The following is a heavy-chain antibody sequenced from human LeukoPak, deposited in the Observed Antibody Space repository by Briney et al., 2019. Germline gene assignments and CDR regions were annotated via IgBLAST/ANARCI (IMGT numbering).Heavy chain of an antibody. J-gene: IGHJ3*02. D-gene: IGHD4-17*01. CDR2: ISAYNGNT. CDR1: GDTFSNYG. V-gene: IGHV1-18*01. Sequence: ASVKVSCKASGDTFSNYGISWVRQAPGQGLEWMGWISAYNGNTNYAQKLQGRVTMTTDTSTSTAYMELRSLRSDDTAVYYCARDRGSYGDYVDAFDIWGQGTMVTVSS. CDR3: ARDRGSYGDYVDAFDI.